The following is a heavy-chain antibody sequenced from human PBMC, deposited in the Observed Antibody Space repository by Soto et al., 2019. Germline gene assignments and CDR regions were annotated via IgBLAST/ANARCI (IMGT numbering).Heavy chain of an antibody. J-gene: IGHJ5*02. CDR1: GGSISNCY. V-gene: IGHV4-59*01. CDR2: IYYTGST. CDR3: AREYSRWFDP. D-gene: IGHD2-15*01. Sequence: SETLSLTCTVSGGSISNCYWSWIRQPPGKGLEWVGYIYYTGSTSYNPSLKSRVAMSVDTSKKQISLKLTSVTAADTAVYYCAREYSRWFDPWGQGTLVTVSS.